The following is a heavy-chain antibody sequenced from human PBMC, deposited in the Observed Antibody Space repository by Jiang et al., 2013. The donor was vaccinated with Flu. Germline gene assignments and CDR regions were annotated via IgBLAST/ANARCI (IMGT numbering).Heavy chain of an antibody. J-gene: IGHJ3*02. D-gene: IGHD3-22*01. CDR1: GGSIINHY. CDR2: IYHSGST. CDR3: ARDFDVSGYYAFGAFDI. Sequence: GLVKPSETLSLTCTVSGGSIINHYWSWIRQTPGKGLEWIGHIYHSGSTNYNPSLGGRVTISVDTGKNQFSLNLRSVTAADTGVYFCARDFDVSGYYAFGAFDIWGQGTKVTVSS. V-gene: IGHV4-59*11.